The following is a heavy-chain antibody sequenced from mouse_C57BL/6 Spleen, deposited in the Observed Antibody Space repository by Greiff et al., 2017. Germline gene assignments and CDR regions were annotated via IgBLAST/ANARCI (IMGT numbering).Heavy chain of an antibody. CDR3: ARQFITTVVAYYFDY. CDR1: GFTFSSYT. D-gene: IGHD1-1*01. V-gene: IGHV5-9*01. J-gene: IGHJ2*01. CDR2: ISGGGGNT. Sequence: EVQLVESGGGLVKPGGSLKLSCAASGFTFSSYTMSWVRQTPEKRLEWVATISGGGGNTYYPDSVKGRFTISSDKAKNTLYLQMISLRSEDTALYYCARQFITTVVAYYFDYWGQGTTLTVSS.